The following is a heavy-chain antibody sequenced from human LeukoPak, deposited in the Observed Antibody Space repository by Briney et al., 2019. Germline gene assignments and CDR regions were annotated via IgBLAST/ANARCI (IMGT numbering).Heavy chain of an antibody. V-gene: IGHV4-59*01. CDR2: IYYSGST. J-gene: IGHJ5*02. CDR3: AREVPGEGYCNH. Sequence: SETLSLTCTVSGGSISSYYWSWIRQPPGKGLEWIGYIYYSGSTNYNPSLKSRVTISVDTSKNQFSLKLSSVTAADTAVYYCAREVPGEGYCNHWGQGTLVTVSS. D-gene: IGHD2-15*01. CDR1: GGSISSYY.